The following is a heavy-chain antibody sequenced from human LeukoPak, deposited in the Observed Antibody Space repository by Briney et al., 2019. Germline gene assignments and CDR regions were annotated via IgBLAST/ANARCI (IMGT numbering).Heavy chain of an antibody. D-gene: IGHD3-9*01. CDR2: IYYSGST. V-gene: IGHV4-59*01. Sequence: SGTLSLTCTVSGGSISSYYWSWIRQPPGKGLEWIGYIYYSGSTNYNPSLKSRVIISVDTSKNQFSLKLSSVTAADTAVYYCARADILTGYYQLDYWGQGTLVTVSS. J-gene: IGHJ4*02. CDR1: GGSISSYY. CDR3: ARADILTGYYQLDY.